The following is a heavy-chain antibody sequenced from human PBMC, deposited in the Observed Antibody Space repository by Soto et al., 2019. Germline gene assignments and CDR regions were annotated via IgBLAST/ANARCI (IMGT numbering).Heavy chain of an antibody. V-gene: IGHV3-30*18. Sequence: QSGGSLRLSCAASGFTFSSYGMHWVRQAPGKGLEWVAVISYDGSNKYFADSVKVRFTISRDTSNNTLYLQMNSLRAKDTAVYYCAKGGGDGYNVGYWEQEPLGTASS. CDR2: ISYDGSNK. CDR1: GFTFSSYG. CDR3: AKGGGDGYNVGY. D-gene: IGHD2-21*01. J-gene: IGHJ4*02.